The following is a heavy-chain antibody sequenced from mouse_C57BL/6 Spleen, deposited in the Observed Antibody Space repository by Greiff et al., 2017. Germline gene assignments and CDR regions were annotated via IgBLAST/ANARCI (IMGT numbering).Heavy chain of an antibody. J-gene: IGHJ4*01. CDR3: TRENDYYAMDY. CDR2: FSSGGDYI. V-gene: IGHV5-9-1*02. CDR1: GFTFSSYA. Sequence: EVQVVESGEGLVKPGGSLKLSCAASGFTFSSYAMSWVRQTPEKRLVWVAYFSSGGDYIYYADTVKGRFTISRDNARNTLYLQMSSLKSEDTAMYYCTRENDYYAMDYWGQGTSVTVSS.